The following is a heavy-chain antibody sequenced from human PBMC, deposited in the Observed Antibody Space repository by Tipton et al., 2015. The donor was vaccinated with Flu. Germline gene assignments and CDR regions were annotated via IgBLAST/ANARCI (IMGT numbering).Heavy chain of an antibody. J-gene: IGHJ3*02. Sequence: QLVQSGGGLVQPGGSLRLSCAASGFTFSTYWMSWVRQAPGKGLEWVANINQDGSEKYSVDSVKGRFTISRDNARNSLYLQMNSLRAADTAVYYCASLRGSGSYSRYAFDIWGQGTMVTVSS. D-gene: IGHD1-26*01. CDR2: INQDGSEK. V-gene: IGHV3-7*01. CDR3: ASLRGSGSYSRYAFDI. CDR1: GFTFSTYW.